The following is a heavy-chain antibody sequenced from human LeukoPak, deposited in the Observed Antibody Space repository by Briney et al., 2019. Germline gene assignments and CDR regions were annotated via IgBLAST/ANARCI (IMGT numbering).Heavy chain of an antibody. D-gene: IGHD4-17*01. V-gene: IGHV4-59*01. CDR1: GGSISSYY. CDR3: AKEATVNNWYFDL. CDR2: IYYSWST. Sequence: SETLTLTCTVSGGSISSYYWSWIRQPPGKVLEWVGYIYYSWSTNYKLSLKSRVTISVDTSKNQYSLKLSSVTAADTAVYYCAKEATVNNWYFDLWGRGTLVTVSS. J-gene: IGHJ2*01.